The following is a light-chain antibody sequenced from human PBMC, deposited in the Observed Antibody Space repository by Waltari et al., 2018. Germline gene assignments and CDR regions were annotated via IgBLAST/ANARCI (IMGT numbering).Light chain of an antibody. Sequence: QTLVTHAPGLLVSPGGTVTGTFALCSGSVASTSTPTWYQQTPGQPPRTLVYKGISRSSGVADRFSGSILGNTAALTITGAQADDESDYYCSMYMGSGVWVFGGGTKLTVL. CDR2: KGI. CDR1: SGSVASTST. J-gene: IGLJ3*02. CDR3: SMYMGSGVWV. V-gene: IGLV8-61*01.